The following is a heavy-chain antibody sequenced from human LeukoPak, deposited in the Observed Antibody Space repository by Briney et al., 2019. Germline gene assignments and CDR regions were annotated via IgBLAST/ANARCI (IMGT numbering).Heavy chain of an antibody. J-gene: IGHJ4*02. CDR3: ARGGYSHGYSTLDH. V-gene: IGHV4-59*01. CDR1: GGSTSGNY. CDR2: IFYNGAT. Sequence: PSETLSLTCTVSGGSTSGNYWSWIRQPPGQRLERIGYIFYNGATKYNPTLESRVSMSVDTSKNQFSLKLSSVTAADTAVYYCARGGYSHGYSTLDHWGQGTLVTVSS. D-gene: IGHD5-18*01.